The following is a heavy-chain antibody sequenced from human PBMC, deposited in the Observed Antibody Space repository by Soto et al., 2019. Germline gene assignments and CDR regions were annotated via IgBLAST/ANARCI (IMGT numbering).Heavy chain of an antibody. CDR2: ISAYNGNP. V-gene: IGHV1-18*01. CDR1: GYTFTGNG. CDR3: ARANSYGMDV. J-gene: IGHJ6*02. Sequence: QVQLVQSGAEVKKPGASVKVSCKASGYTFTGNGISWVGQAPGQGLEWMGWISAYNGNPNYAQKLQGRVTMTTDPPTSTAYMELRSLRSDDTAVYYWARANSYGMDVWGQGTTVTVSS.